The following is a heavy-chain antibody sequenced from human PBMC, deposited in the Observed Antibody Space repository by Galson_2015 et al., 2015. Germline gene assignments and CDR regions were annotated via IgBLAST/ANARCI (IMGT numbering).Heavy chain of an antibody. CDR3: ARVSGEQWLVRMGKNWFDP. Sequence: SVKVSCKASGYTFTSYDISWVRQAPGQGLEWMGGIIPIFGTANYSQKFQGRVTITADESTSTAYMELSSLRSEDTAVYYCARVSGEQWLVRMGKNWFDPWGQGTLVTVSS. D-gene: IGHD6-19*01. J-gene: IGHJ5*02. V-gene: IGHV1-69*13. CDR2: IIPIFGTA. CDR1: GYTFTSYD.